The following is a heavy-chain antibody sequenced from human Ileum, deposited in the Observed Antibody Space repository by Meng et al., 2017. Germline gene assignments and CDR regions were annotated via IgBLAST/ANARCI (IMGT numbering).Heavy chain of an antibody. CDR3: ARGGYGDYGDFDY. J-gene: IGHJ4*02. CDR2: IWNDGSKQ. D-gene: IGHD4-17*01. Sequence: VKVVESGVGVGHPGMSLILSWAASGFTFNNYAMHWVRQAPGKGLEWVAFIWNDGSKQFYADSVKGRFTISRDNSKNTLFLQMNSLRAEDTAVYYCARGGYGDYGDFDYWGQGTLVTVSS. CDR1: GFTFNNYA. V-gene: IGHV3-33*01.